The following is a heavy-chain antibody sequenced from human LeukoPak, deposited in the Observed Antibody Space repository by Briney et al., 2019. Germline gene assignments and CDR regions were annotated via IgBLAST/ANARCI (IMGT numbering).Heavy chain of an antibody. V-gene: IGHV3-53*01. CDR2: IFSGGNT. J-gene: IGHJ3*02. D-gene: IGHD3-22*01. Sequence: GGSLRLSCAASGFTVSTNYMSWVRQAPGEGLEWVSFIFSGGNTYYADSVKGRFTISRDNSKNTLYLQVNSLRADDTAVYFCARAASLNYYDTTAYYYDDAFDIWGQGTMVTVSS. CDR1: GFTVSTNY. CDR3: ARAASLNYYDTTAYYYDDAFDI.